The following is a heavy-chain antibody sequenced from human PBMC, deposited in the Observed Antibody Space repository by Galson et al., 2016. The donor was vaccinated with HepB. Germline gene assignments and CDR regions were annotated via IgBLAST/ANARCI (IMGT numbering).Heavy chain of an antibody. CDR3: TRADPYFYYGLDV. CDR1: GASISSDGYY. J-gene: IGHJ6*04. V-gene: IGHV4-61*02. Sequence: TLSPTCTVSGASISSDGYYWSWIRQPAGKGLEWLGRIYTTGTTSYNPPLKSRIAVSLDTSKNQFSLKLTSVTAADTAVYFCTRADPYFYYGLDVWGKGTTVTVSS. CDR2: IYTTGTT.